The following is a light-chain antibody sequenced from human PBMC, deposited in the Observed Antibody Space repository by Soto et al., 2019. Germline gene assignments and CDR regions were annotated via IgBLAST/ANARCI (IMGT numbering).Light chain of an antibody. CDR2: ANF. CDR3: QYHENSLSGYV. CDR1: SSNIGAGYD. V-gene: IGLV1-40*01. J-gene: IGLJ1*01. Sequence: QSVLTQPPSVSGAPGQRVTISCTGSSSNIGAGYDVHWYQQVPGTAPKLLIYANFNRPSGVPDRFSGSKSGTSASLAITGLQAEDEADYSCQYHENSLSGYVFGTGTKVTVL.